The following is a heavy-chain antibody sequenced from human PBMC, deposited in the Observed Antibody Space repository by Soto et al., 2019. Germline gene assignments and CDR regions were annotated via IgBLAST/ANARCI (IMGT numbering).Heavy chain of an antibody. CDR1: GYTFTSYA. CDR2: INAGNGNT. V-gene: IGHV1-3*01. D-gene: IGHD6-13*01. J-gene: IGHJ3*02. Sequence: ASVKVSCKASGYTFTSYAMHWVRQAPGQRLEWMGWINAGNGNTKYSQKFQGRVTITRDTSASTAYMELSSLRSEDTAVYYCARALIAAKDAFDIWGQGTMVTVSS. CDR3: ARALIAAKDAFDI.